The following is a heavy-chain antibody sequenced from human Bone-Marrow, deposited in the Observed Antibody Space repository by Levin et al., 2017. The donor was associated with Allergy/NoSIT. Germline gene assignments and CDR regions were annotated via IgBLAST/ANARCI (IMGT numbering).Heavy chain of an antibody. CDR1: GFTFSNYP. V-gene: IGHV3-23*01. CDR3: ARTRWVAGGGDYLDS. CDR2: TNSNGADK. Sequence: TGGSLRLSCAASGFTFSNYPMTWVRQAPGKGLEWVAATNSNGADKYHADSVRGRFIISRDNSKNMLYLQMNSLRAEDTAVYYCARTRWVAGGGDYLDSWGQGTLITVSS. J-gene: IGHJ4*02. D-gene: IGHD3-16*01.